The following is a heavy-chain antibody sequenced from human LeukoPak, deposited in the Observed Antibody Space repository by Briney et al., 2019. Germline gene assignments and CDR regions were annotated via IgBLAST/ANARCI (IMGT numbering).Heavy chain of an antibody. CDR2: FDPEDGET. CDR1: GYTLTELS. CDR3: ATYNWNDAFDY. J-gene: IGHJ4*02. D-gene: IGHD1-1*01. V-gene: IGHV1-24*01. Sequence: VASVKVSCKVSGYTLTELSMHWVRQAPAKGVEWMGGFDPEDGETIYAQKFQGRVTMTEDTSTDTAYMELSSLRSEDTAVYYCATYNWNDAFDYWGQGTLVTVSS.